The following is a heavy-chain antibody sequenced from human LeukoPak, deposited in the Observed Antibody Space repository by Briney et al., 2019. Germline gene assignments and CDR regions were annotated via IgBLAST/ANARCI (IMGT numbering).Heavy chain of an antibody. Sequence: GASVKVSCKASGGTFSSYAIGWVRQAPGQGLEWMGGIIPIFGTANYAQKFQGRVTITTDTSTSTAYMELRSLRSDDTAVYYCARGYSYGQGDFDYWGQGALVTVSS. CDR2: IIPIFGTA. J-gene: IGHJ4*02. D-gene: IGHD5-18*01. CDR3: ARGYSYGQGDFDY. V-gene: IGHV1-69*05. CDR1: GGTFSSYA.